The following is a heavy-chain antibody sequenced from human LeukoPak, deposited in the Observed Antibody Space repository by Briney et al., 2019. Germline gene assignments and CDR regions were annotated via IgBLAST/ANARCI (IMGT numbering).Heavy chain of an antibody. V-gene: IGHV3-30*04. Sequence: GRSPRLSCAAAGFTFRSYAMHWVRQAPGKGLEWVAVISYDGSNKYYADSVKGRFTISRDNSKNTLYLQMNSLRAEDTAVYYCARTTMVRGVIPQGAFDIWGQGTMVTVSS. J-gene: IGHJ3*02. CDR2: ISYDGSNK. CDR1: GFTFRSYA. D-gene: IGHD3-10*01. CDR3: ARTTMVRGVIPQGAFDI.